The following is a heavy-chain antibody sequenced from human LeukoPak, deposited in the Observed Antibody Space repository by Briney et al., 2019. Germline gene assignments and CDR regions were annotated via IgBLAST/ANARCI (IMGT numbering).Heavy chain of an antibody. Sequence: PSETLSLTCAVYGGSFSGYYWSWIRQPPGKGLEWIGEINHSGSTNYNPSLKSRVTISVDTSKNQFSLKLSSVTAADTAVYYCASYPLYYHDSSGYYCGQGTLVTVSS. J-gene: IGHJ4*02. CDR2: INHSGST. CDR1: GGSFSGYY. CDR3: ASYPLYYHDSSGYY. V-gene: IGHV4-34*01. D-gene: IGHD3-22*01.